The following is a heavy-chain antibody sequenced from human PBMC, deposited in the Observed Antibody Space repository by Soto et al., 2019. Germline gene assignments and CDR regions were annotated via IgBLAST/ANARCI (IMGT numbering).Heavy chain of an antibody. CDR3: ARGHSHYDFWSGYPV. Sequence: LRLSCAASGFTFSSYSMNWVRQAPGKGLEWVSSISSSSSYIYYADSVKGRFTISRDNAKNSLYLQMNSLRAEDTAVYYCARGHSHYDFWSGYPVWGKGTTVTVSS. CDR2: ISSSSSYI. V-gene: IGHV3-21*01. D-gene: IGHD3-3*01. J-gene: IGHJ6*04. CDR1: GFTFSSYS.